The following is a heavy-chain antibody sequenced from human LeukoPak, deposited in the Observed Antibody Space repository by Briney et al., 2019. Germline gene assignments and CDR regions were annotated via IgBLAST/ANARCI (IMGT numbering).Heavy chain of an antibody. CDR3: ASRIAVAGT. CDR1: GFTFSSYS. V-gene: IGHV3-21*01. D-gene: IGHD6-19*01. CDR2: ISSSSSYI. J-gene: IGHJ5*02. Sequence: GGSLRLSCAASGFTFSSYSMNWVRQAPGKGLEWVSSISSSSSYIYYAGSVKGRFTISRDNAKNSLYLQMNSLRAEDTAVYYCASRIAVAGTWGQGTLVTVSS.